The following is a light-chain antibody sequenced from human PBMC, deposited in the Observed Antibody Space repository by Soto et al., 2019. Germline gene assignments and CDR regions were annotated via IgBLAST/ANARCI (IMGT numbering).Light chain of an antibody. CDR2: DTS. V-gene: IGKV3-15*01. Sequence: EIVMTQSPATLSVSPGEGATLSCRASQGIGDTLAWYQQKPGQTPRLLIYDTSIRATGVPARFSGSRSGAEFTLTINRLEPEDFAVYYCQHYDNTPPSVTFGPGTKVDIK. CDR3: QHYDNTPPSVT. CDR1: QGIGDT. J-gene: IGKJ3*01.